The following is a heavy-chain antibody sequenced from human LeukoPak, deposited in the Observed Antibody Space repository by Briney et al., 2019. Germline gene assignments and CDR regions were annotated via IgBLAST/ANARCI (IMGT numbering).Heavy chain of an antibody. CDR3: ARQGGYYDSSGYNEVDY. Sequence: SETLSLTCAVSGYSISSGYDWGWIRRPPGKGLEWIGSIYHSGSTYYNPSLKSRVTISVDTSKNQFSLKLSSVTAADTAVYYCARQGGYYDSSGYNEVDYWGQGTLVTVSS. V-gene: IGHV4-38-2*01. J-gene: IGHJ4*02. CDR2: IYHSGST. D-gene: IGHD3-22*01. CDR1: GYSISSGYD.